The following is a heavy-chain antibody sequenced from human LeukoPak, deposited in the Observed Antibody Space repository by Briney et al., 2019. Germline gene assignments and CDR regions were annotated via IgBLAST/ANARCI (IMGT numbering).Heavy chain of an antibody. J-gene: IGHJ2*01. Sequence: GGSLRLSCAASGFTVSSNYMSWVRQAPGKGLEWVSAISGSGGSTYYADSVKGRFTISRDNSKNTLYLQMNSLRAEDTAAYYCAKAQGRVQLERRGLLLDLWGRGTLVTVSS. V-gene: IGHV3-23*01. D-gene: IGHD1-1*01. CDR2: ISGSGGST. CDR1: GFTVSSNY. CDR3: AKAQGRVQLERRGLLLDL.